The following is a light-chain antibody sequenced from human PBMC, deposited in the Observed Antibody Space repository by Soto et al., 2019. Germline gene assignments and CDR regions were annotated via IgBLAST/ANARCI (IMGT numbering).Light chain of an antibody. CDR2: DND. J-gene: IGLJ2*01. V-gene: IGLV1-51*01. Sequence: QSVLTQPPSLSAAPGQKVTISCSGSSSDVGSNYVSWYQFLPGKAPKLLIYDNDKRPSGIPDRFSGFKSGTSANLGITGLQTGDEAEYYCGTWDSFKSAVFVGGTKVTVL. CDR3: GTWDSFKSAV. CDR1: SSDVGSNY.